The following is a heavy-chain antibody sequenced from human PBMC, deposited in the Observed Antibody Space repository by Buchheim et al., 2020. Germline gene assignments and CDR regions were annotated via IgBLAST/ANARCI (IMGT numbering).Heavy chain of an antibody. CDR3: ARAKEGSMDVVDY. V-gene: IGHV4-59*01. D-gene: IGHD2-2*01. CDR2: IYYSGST. J-gene: IGHJ4*02. Sequence: QVQLQESGPGLVKPSETLSLTCTVSGGSISSYYWSWIRQPPGKGLEWIGYIYYSGSTNYNPSLKSRVTISVDTSKNQFSLKLSSVTAEDTAVYYCARAKEGSMDVVDYWGQGTL. CDR1: GGSISSYY.